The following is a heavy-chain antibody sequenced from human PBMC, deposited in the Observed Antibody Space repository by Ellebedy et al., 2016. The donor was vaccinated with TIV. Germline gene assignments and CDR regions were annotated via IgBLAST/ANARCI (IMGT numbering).Heavy chain of an antibody. CDR3: ARAPSASSYKDTYYGLDA. D-gene: IGHD6-6*01. CDR1: GFTFSNYW. J-gene: IGHJ6*02. Sequence: PGGSLRLSCAASGFTFSNYWMTWVRQTPGKGMEWVANIKKDGSEMYYVDSVKGRFTISRDNAKNSLYLQMSSLRAEDTAVYYCARAPSASSYKDTYYGLDAWGQGTTVTVSS. CDR2: IKKDGSEM. V-gene: IGHV3-7*04.